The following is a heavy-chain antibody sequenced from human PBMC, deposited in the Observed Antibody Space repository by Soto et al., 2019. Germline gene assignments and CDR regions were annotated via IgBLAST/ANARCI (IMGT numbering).Heavy chain of an antibody. CDR3: ARDHGGSTWFVGIYYYFGVDV. D-gene: IGHD6-13*01. CDR2: IIGSSYTI. V-gene: IGHV3-48*02. CDR1: GFTFSSYT. Sequence: GSLILFCAASGFTFSSYTVSWVRQAPGEGLEWVSYIIGSSYTIYYADSVKGRFTISRDNAKNSLYLQMDSLRDEDTAVYYCARDHGGSTWFVGIYYYFGVDVWGQGTTVTVSS. J-gene: IGHJ6*02.